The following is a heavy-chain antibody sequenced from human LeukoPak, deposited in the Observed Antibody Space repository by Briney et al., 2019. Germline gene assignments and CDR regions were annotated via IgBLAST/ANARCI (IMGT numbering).Heavy chain of an antibody. Sequence: ASVKVSCKASGSTFTGYYMHWVRQAPGQGLEWMGWINPNSGGTDYAQKFQGRVTMTRDTSLSTAYMELSRLRSDDTAVYYCTRATSVVVPAADHYYYGMDVWGQGPTVTVSS. CDR2: INPNSGGT. CDR3: TRATSVVVPAADHYYYGMDV. D-gene: IGHD2-2*01. CDR1: GSTFTGYY. J-gene: IGHJ6*02. V-gene: IGHV1-2*02.